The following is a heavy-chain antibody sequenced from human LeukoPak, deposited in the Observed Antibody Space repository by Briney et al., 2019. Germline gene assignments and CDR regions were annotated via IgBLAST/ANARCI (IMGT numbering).Heavy chain of an antibody. J-gene: IGHJ4*02. CDR2: IYSDGTT. Sequence: SETLSLTCSVSGASTTSYYWSWIRQPPGKGLEWIGYIYSDGTTSYSPSLRSRVTISIDTSRNQFSLKLSSVTAADAAVYYCARDTRSYDTSGYYYFDYWGQGALVTVSS. CDR1: GASTTSYY. V-gene: IGHV4-59*01. CDR3: ARDTRSYDTSGYYYFDY. D-gene: IGHD3-22*01.